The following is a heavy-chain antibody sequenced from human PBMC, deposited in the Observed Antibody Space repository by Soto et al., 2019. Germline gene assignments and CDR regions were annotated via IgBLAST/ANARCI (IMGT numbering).Heavy chain of an antibody. J-gene: IGHJ4*02. CDR1: GGSFSGYY. CDR3: ASNHNFAGRLWWAY. D-gene: IGHD5-18*01. Sequence: QVQLQQWGAGLLKPSETLSLTCAVYGGSFSGYYWSWIRQPPGKGLEWIGEINHSGSTNYNPSLKSRVTISVDTSKNQYSLKLSAVTAADTAVYYCASNHNFAGRLWWAYWGQGTLVTVSS. V-gene: IGHV4-34*01. CDR2: INHSGST.